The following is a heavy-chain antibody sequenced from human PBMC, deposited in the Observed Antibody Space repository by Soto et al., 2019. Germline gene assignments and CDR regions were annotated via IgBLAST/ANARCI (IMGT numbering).Heavy chain of an antibody. D-gene: IGHD4-17*01. Sequence: QVQLVESGGGVVQPGRSLRLSCAASGFTFSSYAMHWVRQAPGKGLEWVAVISYDGSNKYYADSVKGRFTISRDNSKNTQYLQMNSLRAEDTAVYYCARAPLDYGDYVSHAFDIWGQGTMVTVSS. CDR3: ARAPLDYGDYVSHAFDI. V-gene: IGHV3-30-3*01. CDR2: ISYDGSNK. J-gene: IGHJ3*02. CDR1: GFTFSSYA.